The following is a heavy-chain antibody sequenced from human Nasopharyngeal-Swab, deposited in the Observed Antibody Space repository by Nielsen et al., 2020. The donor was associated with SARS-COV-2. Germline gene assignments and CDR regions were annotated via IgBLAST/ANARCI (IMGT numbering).Heavy chain of an antibody. J-gene: IGHJ3*02. CDR1: GFTFSSYP. Sequence: SLKISCAASGFTFSSYPMHWVRQAPDRGLDWVAVISYDGSNEYYADSVKGRFTISRDNSKNTLFLQMNSLRAEDTAVYYCARNDAFDIWGQGTMVTVSS. CDR3: ARNDAFDI. V-gene: IGHV3-30-3*01. CDR2: ISYDGSNE.